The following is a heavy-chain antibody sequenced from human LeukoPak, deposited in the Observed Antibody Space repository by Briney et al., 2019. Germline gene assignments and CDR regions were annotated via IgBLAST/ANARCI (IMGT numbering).Heavy chain of an antibody. Sequence: SETLSLTCTVSGGSVSSGSYYWSWIRQPPGKGLEWIGYIYYSGSTNYNPSLKSRVTISVDTSKNQFSLKLSSVTAADTAVYYCARVTTVTTYYYYGMDVWGQGATVTVSS. J-gene: IGHJ6*02. V-gene: IGHV4-61*01. CDR2: IYYSGST. CDR1: GGSVSSGSYY. D-gene: IGHD4-17*01. CDR3: ARVTTVTTYYYYGMDV.